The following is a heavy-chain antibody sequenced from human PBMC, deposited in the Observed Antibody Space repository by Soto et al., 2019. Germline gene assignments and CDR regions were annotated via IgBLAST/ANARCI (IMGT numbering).Heavy chain of an antibody. J-gene: IGHJ4*02. Sequence: PGGSLRLSCAASGFTFSSYAMSWVRQAPGKGLEWVSAISGSGGSTYYADSVKGRFTISRDNSKNTLYLQMNSLRAEDTAVYYCAKALGHLGELSSYYFDYWGQGTLVTVSS. CDR1: GFTFSSYA. CDR2: ISGSGGST. V-gene: IGHV3-23*01. D-gene: IGHD3-16*02. CDR3: AKALGHLGELSSYYFDY.